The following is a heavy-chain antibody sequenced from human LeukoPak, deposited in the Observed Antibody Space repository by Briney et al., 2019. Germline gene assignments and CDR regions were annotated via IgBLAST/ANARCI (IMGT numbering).Heavy chain of an antibody. CDR2: IYQSGSGSS. CDR1: GGSIISSNYY. J-gene: IGHJ4*02. V-gene: IGHV4-39*01. CDR3: ASTLRFLPYRRFDY. D-gene: IGHD3-3*01. Sequence: SETPSLTCSVSGGSIISSNYYWGWIRQPPGKGLEWIGSIYQSGSGSSYYNPSLKSRVAISGDTSKNQFFLRLSSVTAADTAVYYCASTLRFLPYRRFDYWGQGTLVTVPS.